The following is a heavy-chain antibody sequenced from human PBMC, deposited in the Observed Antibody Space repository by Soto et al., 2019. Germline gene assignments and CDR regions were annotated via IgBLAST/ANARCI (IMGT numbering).Heavy chain of an antibody. Sequence: QVQLQQWGAGLLKPSETLSLTCAVYGGSFSGYYWSWIRQPPGKGLEWIGEINHSGSTNYNPSLNSRVTISVDTSKTQCSLKLSSVTAADTAVYYCAREAMVYYVSWFDPWGQGTLVTVSS. D-gene: IGHD5-18*01. CDR3: AREAMVYYVSWFDP. J-gene: IGHJ5*02. V-gene: IGHV4-34*01. CDR2: INHSGST. CDR1: GGSFSGYY.